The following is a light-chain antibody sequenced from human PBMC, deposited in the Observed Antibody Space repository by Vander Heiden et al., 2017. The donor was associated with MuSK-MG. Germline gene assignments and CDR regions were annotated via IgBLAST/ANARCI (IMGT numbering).Light chain of an antibody. CDR2: GAS. CDR3: QQYKNWPPYT. Sequence: EIVMTQSPATLSVSPGERATLSCRASQSVSSNLAWYQQKPGQAPRLLIYGASTRDTGIPARFSGSGYGKEFTLTISSRQSEDFAVYYCQQYKNWPPYTFGQGTKLEIK. V-gene: IGKV3-15*01. CDR1: QSVSSN. J-gene: IGKJ2*01.